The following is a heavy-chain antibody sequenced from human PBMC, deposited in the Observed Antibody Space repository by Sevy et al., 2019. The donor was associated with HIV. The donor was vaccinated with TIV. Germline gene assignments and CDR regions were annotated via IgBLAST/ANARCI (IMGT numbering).Heavy chain of an antibody. CDR1: GFTFSSYG. J-gene: IGHJ5*02. V-gene: IGHV3-33*01. CDR2: IWYDGSNK. CDR3: ARDGGMVYFKGWFDP. D-gene: IGHD2-8*01. Sequence: GGSLRLSCAASGFTFSSYGMHWVRQAPGKGLEWVAVIWYDGSNKYYADSVKGRFTISRDNSKNTLYLQMNSLRAEDTAVYYCARDGGMVYFKGWFDPWGQGTLVTISS.